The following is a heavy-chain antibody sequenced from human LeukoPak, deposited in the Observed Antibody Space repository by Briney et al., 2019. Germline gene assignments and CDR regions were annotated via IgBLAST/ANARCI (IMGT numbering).Heavy chain of an antibody. CDR3: ARDRGSYSAEYFQH. CDR1: GFTFSSYA. V-gene: IGHV3-30-3*01. D-gene: IGHD1-26*01. Sequence: GGSLRLSCAASGFTFSSYAVHWVRQAPGKGLEWVAVISYDGSNKYYADSVKGRFTISRDNSKNTLYLQMNSLRAEDTAVYYCARDRGSYSAEYFQHWGQGTLVTVSS. J-gene: IGHJ1*01. CDR2: ISYDGSNK.